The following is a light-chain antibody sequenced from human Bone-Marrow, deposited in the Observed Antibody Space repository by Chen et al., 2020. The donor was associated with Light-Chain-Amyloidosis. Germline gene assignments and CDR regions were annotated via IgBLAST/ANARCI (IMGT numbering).Light chain of an antibody. J-gene: IGLJ2*01. Sequence: SYELTQPPTVSVSPGQMARITCSGDDLPTKYAYWYQQKPGQAPVLVIHRDTERPSGLSERFSDYSPGTTAPLTISGVQAEGEADYHGQSADSSGTFEVIFGGGTKLTVL. CDR2: RDT. V-gene: IGLV3-25*03. CDR3: QSADSSGTFEVI. CDR1: DLPTKY.